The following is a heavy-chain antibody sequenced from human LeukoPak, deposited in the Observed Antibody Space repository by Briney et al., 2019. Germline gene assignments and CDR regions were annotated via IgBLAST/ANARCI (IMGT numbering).Heavy chain of an antibody. CDR3: ARNLYSSSSSPIDY. J-gene: IGHJ4*02. CDR1: GFTFSNAW. D-gene: IGHD6-6*01. V-gene: IGHV3-48*04. CDR2: ISFSGSTI. Sequence: PGGSLRLSCAASGFTFSNAWMNWVRQAPGKGLEWVSYISFSGSTIKYADSVKGRFTISRDNAKNSLYLQMNSLRAEDTAVYYCARNLYSSSSSPIDYWGQGTLVTVSS.